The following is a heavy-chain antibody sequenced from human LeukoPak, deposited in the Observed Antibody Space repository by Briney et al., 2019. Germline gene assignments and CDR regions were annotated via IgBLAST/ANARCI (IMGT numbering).Heavy chain of an antibody. D-gene: IGHD3-10*01. CDR3: GRVRGVRGALDV. V-gene: IGHV3-53*01. Sequence: GGSLRLSCAASGFSVSNNYMSWVRQAPGKGLEWVSVFYSGGSTYFADSVKGGFTISRDNSNNTLDLLMNSMRGEDTAAYYCGRVRGVRGALDVWGQRKTVTVSS. J-gene: IGHJ6*02. CDR2: FYSGGST. CDR1: GFSVSNNY.